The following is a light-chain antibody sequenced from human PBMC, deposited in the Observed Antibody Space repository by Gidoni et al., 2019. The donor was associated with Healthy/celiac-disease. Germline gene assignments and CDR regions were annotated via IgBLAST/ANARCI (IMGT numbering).Light chain of an antibody. CDR2: GAS. CDR1: HSVSSN. V-gene: IGKV3D-15*01. CDR3: QQYNNWPPIT. J-gene: IGKJ5*01. Sequence: EIVMTQSPATLSVSPGESATLSCRASHSVSSNLAWYQQKPGQAPSLLIYGASTRATGIPARFSGSGSGKEFTLTISSLQSEDFAVYYCQQYNNWPPITFGQGTRLEIK.